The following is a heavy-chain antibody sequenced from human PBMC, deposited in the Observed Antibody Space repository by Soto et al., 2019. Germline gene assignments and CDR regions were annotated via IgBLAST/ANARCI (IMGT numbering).Heavy chain of an antibody. V-gene: IGHV3-23*01. CDR3: AKEGRYSYGLDY. CDR2: ISGSGGST. D-gene: IGHD5-18*01. CDR1: GFTFSSYA. Sequence: EVQLLESGGGLVQPGGSLRLSCAASGFTFSSYAMSWVRQTPGEGLEWVSGISGSGGSTYYADSVKGRFIISRDNSKNTLYLQMNSLRAEDTAVYYCAKEGRYSYGLDYWGQGTLVTVSS. J-gene: IGHJ4*02.